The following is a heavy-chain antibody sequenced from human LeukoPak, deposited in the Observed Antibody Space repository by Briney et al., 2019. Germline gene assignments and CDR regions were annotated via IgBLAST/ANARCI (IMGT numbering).Heavy chain of an antibody. CDR2: FDPEDGET. J-gene: IGHJ3*02. V-gene: IGHV1-24*01. Sequence: GASVKVSCKVSGCTLTELSMHWVRQAPGKGLEGMGGFDPEDGETIYAQKFQGRVTMTEDTSTDTAYMELSSLRSEYTAVYYCATPARSGYRRDAFDIWGQGTMVTVSS. D-gene: IGHD3-22*01. CDR3: ATPARSGYRRDAFDI. CDR1: GCTLTELS.